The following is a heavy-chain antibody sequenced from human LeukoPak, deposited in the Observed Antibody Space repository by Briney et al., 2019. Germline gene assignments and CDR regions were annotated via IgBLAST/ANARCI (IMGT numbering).Heavy chain of an antibody. D-gene: IGHD2-15*01. Sequence: PGGSLRLSCAASGFTFSGSAMHWVRQASGKGLEWVGRIRSKANSYATAYAASVKGRFTITRDDSKNTAYLQMNSLKPEDTAVYYCTRRGDGSGPFDYWGQGTLVTVSS. CDR3: TRRGDGSGPFDY. CDR1: GFTFSGSA. CDR2: IRSKANSYAT. J-gene: IGHJ4*02. V-gene: IGHV3-73*01.